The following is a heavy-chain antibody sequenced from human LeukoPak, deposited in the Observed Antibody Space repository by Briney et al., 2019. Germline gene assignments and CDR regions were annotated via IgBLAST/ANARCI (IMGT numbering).Heavy chain of an antibody. CDR3: ARERPRYCSGGSCYSYYFDY. CDR1: GFTFSSHW. V-gene: IGHV3-74*01. J-gene: IGHJ4*02. CDR2: VNTEGSST. Sequence: GGSLRLSCAASGFTFSSHWMHWVRQAPGKGLVWVSRVNTEGSSTRYADSVKGRFTLSRDNAKNTLYLQMTSLRAEDTAVYYCARERPRYCSGGSCYSYYFDYWGQGTLVTVSS. D-gene: IGHD2-15*01.